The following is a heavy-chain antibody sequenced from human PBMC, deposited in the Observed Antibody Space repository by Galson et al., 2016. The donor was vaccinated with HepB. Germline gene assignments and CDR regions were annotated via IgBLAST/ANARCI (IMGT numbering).Heavy chain of an antibody. D-gene: IGHD2-2*01. V-gene: IGHV3-33*01. CDR1: GFTFSNYV. Sequence: SLRLSCAASGFTFSNYVMHWVRQAPGKGLEWVAVIWYDGSTEYYADSVKGRFTISRDNSKNTLYLQMNSQRAEDTAVYYCARGYCISTSCYAGLNGYYYMGVWGKGTTVTVSS. CDR3: ARGYCISTSCYAGLNGYYYMGV. J-gene: IGHJ6*03. CDR2: IWYDGSTE.